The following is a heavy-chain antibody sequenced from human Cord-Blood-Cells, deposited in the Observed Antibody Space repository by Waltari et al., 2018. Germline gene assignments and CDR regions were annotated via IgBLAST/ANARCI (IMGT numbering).Heavy chain of an antibody. CDR3: ATATYYYDSSGYPDYYYGMDV. D-gene: IGHD3-22*01. J-gene: IGHJ6*02. Sequence: QVQLVQSGAEVKKPGASAKVPCQASGYTFIGYYMHWVRQAPGQGLEWMGGINPNSGGTNYARKFQGRVNITRDSSISTAYMELSRLRCDATAVYYCATATYYYDSSGYPDYYYGMDVWGQGTTVTVSS. V-gene: IGHV1-2*02. CDR2: INPNSGGT. CDR1: GYTFIGYY.